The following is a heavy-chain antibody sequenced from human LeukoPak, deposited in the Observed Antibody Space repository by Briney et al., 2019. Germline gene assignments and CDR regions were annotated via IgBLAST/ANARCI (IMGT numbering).Heavy chain of an antibody. V-gene: IGHV1-18*01. J-gene: IGHJ3*02. CDR2: ISAYNGNT. Sequence: ASVKVSCKASGYTFTSYGISWVRQAPGQGPEWMGWISAYNGNTNYAQKLQGRVTMTTDTSTSTAYMELRSLRSDDTAVYYCARDLEDIVVVPAASVWDAFDIWGQGTMVTVSS. CDR1: GYTFTSYG. CDR3: ARDLEDIVVVPAASVWDAFDI. D-gene: IGHD2-2*01.